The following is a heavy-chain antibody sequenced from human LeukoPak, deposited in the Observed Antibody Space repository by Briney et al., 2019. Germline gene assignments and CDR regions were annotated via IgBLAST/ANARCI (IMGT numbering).Heavy chain of an antibody. CDR3: AREKTEDIVATIGWFDP. D-gene: IGHD5-12*01. Sequence: SETLSLTCTVSGVSISSYYWSWIRQPPGEGLEWIGYISYSGSTNYNPSLKTRVPISVDTSKNQFSLKLSSVTAADTAVYYCAREKTEDIVATIGWFDPWGQGTLVTVSS. V-gene: IGHV4-59*01. J-gene: IGHJ5*02. CDR1: GVSISSYY. CDR2: ISYSGST.